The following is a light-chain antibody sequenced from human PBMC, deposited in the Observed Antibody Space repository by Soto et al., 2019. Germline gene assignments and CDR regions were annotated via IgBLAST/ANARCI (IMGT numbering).Light chain of an antibody. CDR3: QQTYTTPYT. CDR1: KSISSY. CDR2: AAS. Sequence: DIQMTHFQSSLSAFMGDRATIPARATKSISSYLNWYQQKPGKAPNLLIYAASSLQDGVTSRFSGSGSGTYFTLTISTLQPEDLATYYCQQTYTTPYTFGQGTKLEIK. V-gene: IGKV1-39*01. J-gene: IGKJ2*01.